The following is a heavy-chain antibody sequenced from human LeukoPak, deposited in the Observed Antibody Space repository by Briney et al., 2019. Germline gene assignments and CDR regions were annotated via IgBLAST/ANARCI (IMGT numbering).Heavy chain of an antibody. CDR2: MNPNSGNT. Sequence: ASVKVSCKTSGYTFTSYDINWVRQATGQGLEWMGWMNPNSGNTGYAQKFQGRVTMTEDTSTDTAYMELSSLRSEDTAVYYCATVESTEVRGVVLDYWGQGTLVTVSS. CDR3: ATVESTEVRGVVLDY. V-gene: IGHV1-8*01. J-gene: IGHJ4*02. D-gene: IGHD3-10*01. CDR1: GYTFTSYD.